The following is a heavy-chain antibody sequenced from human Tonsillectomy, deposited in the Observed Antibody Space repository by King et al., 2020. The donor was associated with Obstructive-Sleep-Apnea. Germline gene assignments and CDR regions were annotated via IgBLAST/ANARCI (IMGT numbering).Heavy chain of an antibody. CDR3: ARLHYYDSSGDRYYFDY. D-gene: IGHD3-22*01. V-gene: IGHV5-51*01. CDR1: GYSFTSYW. CDR2: IYPGDSDT. Sequence: DVQLVESGAEVKKPGESLKISCKGSGYSFTSYWIGWVRQMPGKGLEWMGIIYPGDSDTRYSPSFQGQVTISADKSISTAYLQWSSLKAPDTAMYYCARLHYYDSSGDRYYFDYWGQGTLVTVSS. J-gene: IGHJ4*02.